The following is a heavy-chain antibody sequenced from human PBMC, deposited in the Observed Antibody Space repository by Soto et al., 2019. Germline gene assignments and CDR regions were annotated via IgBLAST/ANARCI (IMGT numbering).Heavy chain of an antibody. CDR2: RSYDGSNK. V-gene: IGHV3-30-3*01. J-gene: IGHJ6*02. CDR1: GFNFRTYA. Sequence: GGSHRLSSTASGFNFRTYAMHWVRQAPGKGLEWVAFRSYDGSNKYYADSVKGRFTISRDNSKNTLCLQMDSLTTEDTAVYYCARDRQVGYYGLDVWGQGTTVTVSS. CDR3: ARDRQVGYYGLDV.